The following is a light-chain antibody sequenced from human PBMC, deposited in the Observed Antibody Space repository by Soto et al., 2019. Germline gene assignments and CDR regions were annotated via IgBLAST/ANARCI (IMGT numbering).Light chain of an antibody. CDR1: QGLRME. J-gene: IGKJ4*01. CDR3: LQHESYPLS. CDR2: AVS. V-gene: IGKV1-17*01. Sequence: DLQLTQSPPSLSASVGDSVSMTCRATQGLRMELGWYQQKPGKAPERLIYAVSSLQSGVPSRFSGSGSGTEFTLTISSLQPEDFATYSCLQHESYPLSFGGGTKVEI.